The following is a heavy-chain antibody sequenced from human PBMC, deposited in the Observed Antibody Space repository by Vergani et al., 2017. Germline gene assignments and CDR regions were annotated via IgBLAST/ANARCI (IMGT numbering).Heavy chain of an antibody. CDR2: LNHSGST. Sequence: QVQLQQWGAGLLKPSETLSLTCAVSGGSFSGYYWSWIRQPPGKGLEWIGELNHSGSTNYNPSLKSRVTISVDTSKTQVSRKLRSVAAADTAVDYCARGGGFGTSFGVVTPRYFDLWGRGTLVTVSS. CDR1: GGSFSGYY. J-gene: IGHJ2*01. D-gene: IGHD3-3*01. CDR3: ARGGGFGTSFGVVTPRYFDL. V-gene: IGHV4-34*01.